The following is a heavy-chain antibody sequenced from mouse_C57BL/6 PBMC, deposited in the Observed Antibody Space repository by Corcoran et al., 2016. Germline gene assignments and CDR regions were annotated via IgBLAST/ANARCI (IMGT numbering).Heavy chain of an antibody. CDR1: GYAFSSYW. CDR3: ARSRAYGNYGY. D-gene: IGHD2-1*01. Sequence: QVQLQQSGAELVKPGASVKISCKASGYAFSSYWMTWVKQRPGKGLEWIGQIYPGDGDTNYNGKFKGKATLTADKSSSTAYMQLSSLTSEDSAVYFCARSRAYGNYGYWGQGTTLTVSS. V-gene: IGHV1-80*01. CDR2: IYPGDGDT. J-gene: IGHJ2*01.